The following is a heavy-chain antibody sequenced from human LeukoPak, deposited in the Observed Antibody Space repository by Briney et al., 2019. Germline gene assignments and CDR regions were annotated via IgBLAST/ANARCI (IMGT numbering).Heavy chain of an antibody. D-gene: IGHD5-24*01. CDR1: GYTFTGYY. Sequence: ASVKVSCKVSGYTFTGYYTHWVRQAPGQGLEWMGWINPNSGGTNYAQTFQGRITMTRDTSITTVYLELSRLRSDDTAVYYCARIGYNHYFDYWGQGTLVTVSS. CDR2: INPNSGGT. V-gene: IGHV1-2*02. CDR3: ARIGYNHYFDY. J-gene: IGHJ4*02.